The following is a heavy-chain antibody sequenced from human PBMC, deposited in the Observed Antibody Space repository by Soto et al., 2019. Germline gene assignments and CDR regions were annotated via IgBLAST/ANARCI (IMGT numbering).Heavy chain of an antibody. D-gene: IGHD6-19*01. CDR1: GFTFNTYG. CDR3: ARDRRSGGGYGYHGMDV. J-gene: IGHJ6*02. Sequence: QVQLVESGGGVVQPGRSLRLSCVASGFTFNTYGMHWVRQAPGKGLEWVALIWYDGTNEYYGDSVTGRFSISRDNSKSTLYLQMSNLRGEDTAVYYCARDRRSGGGYGYHGMDVWGQGTTVTVSS. V-gene: IGHV3-33*01. CDR2: IWYDGTNE.